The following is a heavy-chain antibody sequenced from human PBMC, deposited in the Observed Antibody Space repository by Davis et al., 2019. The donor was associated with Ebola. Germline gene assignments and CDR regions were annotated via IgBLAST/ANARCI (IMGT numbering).Heavy chain of an antibody. CDR2: IIPIIARE. CDR1: GGTFYSYG. J-gene: IGHJ4*02. D-gene: IGHD5-12*01. V-gene: IGHV1-69*13. CDR3: ARGDIVTDQVEYFDY. Sequence: AASVKVSCKASGGTFYSYGISWVRQAPGQGLEWVGGIIPIIARENYAQKFQGRVTISADESTNTAYMELSSLRSEDTAVYYCARGDIVTDQVEYFDYWGQGTLVTVSS.